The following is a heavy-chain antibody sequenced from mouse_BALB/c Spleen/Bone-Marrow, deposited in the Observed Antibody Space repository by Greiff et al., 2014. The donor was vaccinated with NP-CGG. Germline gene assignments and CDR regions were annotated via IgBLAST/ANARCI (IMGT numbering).Heavy chain of an antibody. Sequence: QVRLQQPGAELVRPGSSVKISCKASGYVFSTYWMNWVKQRPGQGLEWIGQIYPGDGDTNYNGKFKGTATLTADKSSSTAYMQLSSLTSEDSAVYFCARSGYGSSYDYWGQGTTLTVSS. CDR1: GYVFSTYW. CDR3: ARSGYGSSYDY. D-gene: IGHD1-1*01. J-gene: IGHJ2*01. CDR2: IYPGDGDT. V-gene: IGHV1-80*01.